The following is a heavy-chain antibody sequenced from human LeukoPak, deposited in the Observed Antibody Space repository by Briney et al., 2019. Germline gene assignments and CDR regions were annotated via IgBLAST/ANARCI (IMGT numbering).Heavy chain of an antibody. Sequence: QPGRSLRLSCAASGFTFSRYGMHWVRQAPGKGLEWVAVIWYDGSNKYYADSVKGRFTISRDNSKNTLYLQMNSLGAEDTAVYYCARDQDIVVVPAADVWFDPWGQGTLVTVSS. CDR3: ARDQDIVVVPAADVWFDP. V-gene: IGHV3-33*01. CDR2: IWYDGSNK. CDR1: GFTFSRYG. J-gene: IGHJ5*02. D-gene: IGHD2-2*01.